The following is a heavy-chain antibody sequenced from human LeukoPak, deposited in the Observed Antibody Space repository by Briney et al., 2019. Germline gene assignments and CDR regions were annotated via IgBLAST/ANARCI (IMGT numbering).Heavy chain of an antibody. J-gene: IGHJ3*02. Sequence: GESLKISCKGSGYSFTSYYIAWARQLPGKGLEWMGFIWPGHSDTRYSPSLQGQVTISADESTSTAYLQWSSLKASDTAIYYCARQGGIAMAGSLFWWAFDIWAQGTMVTVSS. D-gene: IGHD6-19*01. V-gene: IGHV5-51*01. CDR1: GYSFTSYY. CDR3: ARQGGIAMAGSLFWWAFDI. CDR2: IWPGHSDT.